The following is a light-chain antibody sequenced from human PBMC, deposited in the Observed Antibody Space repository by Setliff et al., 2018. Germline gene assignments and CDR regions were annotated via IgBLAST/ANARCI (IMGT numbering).Light chain of an antibody. CDR1: SSNIGGNT. CDR2: SNN. CDR3: AAWDDSLNGRV. V-gene: IGLV1-44*01. J-gene: IGLJ1*01. Sequence: QSALTQPPSASGTPGQRVTIPCSGSSSNIGGNTVNWYQQLPGTAPKLLIYSNNQRPSGVPDRFSGSKSGTSASLAISGLQSEDEADYYCAAWDDSLNGRVFGTGTKVTVL.